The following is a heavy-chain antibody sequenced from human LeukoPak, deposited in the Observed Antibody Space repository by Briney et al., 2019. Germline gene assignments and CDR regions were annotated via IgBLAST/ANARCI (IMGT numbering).Heavy chain of an antibody. CDR2: IYSGGST. J-gene: IGHJ6*02. D-gene: IGHD3-10*01. CDR3: ARDQILWFGESSGYYYGMDV. V-gene: IGHV3-53*01. Sequence: GGSLRLSCAASGFTVSSNYMSWVRQAPGKGLEWDSVIYSGGSTYYADSVKGRFTISRDNSKNTLYLQMNSLRAEDTAVYYCARDQILWFGESSGYYYGMDVWGQGTTVTVSS. CDR1: GFTVSSNY.